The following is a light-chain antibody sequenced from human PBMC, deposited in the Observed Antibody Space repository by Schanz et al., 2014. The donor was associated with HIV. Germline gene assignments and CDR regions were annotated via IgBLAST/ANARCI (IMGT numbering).Light chain of an antibody. CDR2: EVY. CDR1: SSDVGGYEY. V-gene: IGLV2-14*01. J-gene: IGLJ1*01. CDR3: CAYSSSATVV. Sequence: QSVLTQPPSASGSPGQSVTISCTGTSSDVGGYEYVSWYQQHPGRAPKLMISEVYKRPSGVSNRFSGSKSGNTASLTIYGLQAEDEADYYCCAYSSSATVVFGTGTKVTVL.